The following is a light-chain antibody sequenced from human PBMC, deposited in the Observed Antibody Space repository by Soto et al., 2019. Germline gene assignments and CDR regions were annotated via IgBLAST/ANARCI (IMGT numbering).Light chain of an antibody. CDR2: EVS. CDR3: TSYSRYTVLV. J-gene: IGLJ3*02. Sequence: QSVLAQPASVSGSLGQSITISCTGTSXDIGGYKYVSWYQQHPGKAPKLIIFEVSNRPSGVSDRFSGSNSGNTVSLTISGLQAEDEADYYCTSYSRYTVLVFGGGTKVTVL. V-gene: IGLV2-14*01. CDR1: SXDIGGYKY.